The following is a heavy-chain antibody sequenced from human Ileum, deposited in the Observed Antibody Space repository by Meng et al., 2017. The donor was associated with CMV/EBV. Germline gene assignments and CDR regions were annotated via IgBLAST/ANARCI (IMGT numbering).Heavy chain of an antibody. CDR3: ATTRGHSYGYSYMTFED. J-gene: IGHJ4*02. CDR1: SFRTYT. Sequence: SFRTYTISWVRQAPGQGLEWMGRIIPILGIKDYAQKLQARVTLTADKSTSTAYMELSSLRSDDTAIYYCATTRGHSYGYSYMTFEDWGQGTLVTVSS. CDR2: IIPILGIK. V-gene: IGHV1-69*02. D-gene: IGHD5-18*01.